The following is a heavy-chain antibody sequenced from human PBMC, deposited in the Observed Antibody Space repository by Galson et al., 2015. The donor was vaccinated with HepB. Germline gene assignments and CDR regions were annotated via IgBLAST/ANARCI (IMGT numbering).Heavy chain of an antibody. CDR1: GGTFSSYA. V-gene: IGHV1-69*06. Sequence: SVKVSCKASGGTFSSYAISWVRQAPGQGLEWMGGIIPIFGTANYAQKFQGRVTITADKSTSTAYMELSSLRSEDTAVYYCARGTVDTAMVTRLDYWGQGTLVTVPS. CDR2: IIPIFGTA. D-gene: IGHD5-18*01. CDR3: ARGTVDTAMVTRLDY. J-gene: IGHJ4*02.